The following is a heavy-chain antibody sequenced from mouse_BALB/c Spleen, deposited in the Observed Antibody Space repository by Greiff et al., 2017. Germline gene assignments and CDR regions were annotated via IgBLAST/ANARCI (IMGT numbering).Heavy chain of an antibody. CDR3: ARNDGSSYRYFDV. J-gene: IGHJ1*01. CDR2: IYPGNGDT. D-gene: IGHD1-1*01. V-gene: IGHV1-12*01. Sequence: QVQLQQPGAELVKPGASVKMSCKASGYTFTSYNMHWVQQTPGQGLEWIGAIYPGNGDTSYNQKFKGKATLTADKSSSTAYMQLISLTSEDSAVYYCARNDGSSYRYFDVWGAGTTVTVSS. CDR1: GYTFTSYN.